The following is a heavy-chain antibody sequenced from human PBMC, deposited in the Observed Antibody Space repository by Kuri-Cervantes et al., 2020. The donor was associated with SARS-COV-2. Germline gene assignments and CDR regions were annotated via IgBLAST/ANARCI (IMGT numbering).Heavy chain of an antibody. Sequence: GGSLRLSCAASGFTFSSYSMNWVRQAPGKGLEWVSFISSSSSYIYYADSVKGRFTISKDNSKNMLYLQMNSTRAEDTAVYYCATDRGSSPFDYWGQGTLVTVSS. D-gene: IGHD6-13*01. CDR2: ISSSSSYI. J-gene: IGHJ4*02. CDR3: ATDRGSSPFDY. V-gene: IGHV3-21*01. CDR1: GFTFSSYS.